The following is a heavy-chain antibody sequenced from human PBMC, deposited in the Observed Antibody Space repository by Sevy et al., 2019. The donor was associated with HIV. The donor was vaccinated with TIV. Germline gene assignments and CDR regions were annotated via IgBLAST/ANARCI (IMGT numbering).Heavy chain of an antibody. J-gene: IGHJ4*02. CDR2: IYNNGNT. V-gene: IGHV4-59*13. D-gene: IGHD3-22*01. Sequence: SETLSLICTVSGGYISSYYWSWIRQPPGKGLEWVGYIYNNGNTKYNPSLKSRVTISVDTSKNQFSLKLNSVTAADTAVYYCARVSYYYDSGGRPLYSFDYWGQGTLVTVSS. CDR1: GGYISSYY. CDR3: ARVSYYYDSGGRPLYSFDY.